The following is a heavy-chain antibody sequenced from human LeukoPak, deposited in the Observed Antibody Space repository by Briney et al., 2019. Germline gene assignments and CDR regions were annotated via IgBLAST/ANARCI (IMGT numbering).Heavy chain of an antibody. Sequence: GGSLRLSCAASGFTFSSYWMSWVRQAPGKGLHWVAVISYDGSNKYYADSVKGRFTISRDNSKNTLYLQLNSLRPEDTALYYCARDGYCSSTGCSAYFFDSWGQGTLVTVSS. CDR2: ISYDGSNK. J-gene: IGHJ4*02. D-gene: IGHD2-2*03. CDR1: GFTFSSYW. V-gene: IGHV3-30-3*01. CDR3: ARDGYCSSTGCSAYFFDS.